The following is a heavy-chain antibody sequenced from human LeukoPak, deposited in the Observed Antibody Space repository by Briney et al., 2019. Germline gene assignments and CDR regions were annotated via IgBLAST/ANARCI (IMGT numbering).Heavy chain of an antibody. J-gene: IGHJ4*02. D-gene: IGHD2-2*01. CDR3: AKESHVVVPAAIDC. CDR1: GFTFSSYA. Sequence: GSLRLSCAASGFTFSSYAMSWVRQAPGKGLEWVSSISGSSGTTFYADSVKGRFTISRDSSKNTLYLQMNSLRAEDTAVYYCAKESHVVVPAAIDCWGQGTLVTVSS. CDR2: ISGSSGTT. V-gene: IGHV3-23*01.